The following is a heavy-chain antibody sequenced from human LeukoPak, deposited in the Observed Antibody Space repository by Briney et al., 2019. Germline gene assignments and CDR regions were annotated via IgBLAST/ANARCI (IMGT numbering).Heavy chain of an antibody. CDR1: GGSFSGYY. CDR2: INHSGST. D-gene: IGHD3-10*01. V-gene: IGHV4-34*01. J-gene: IGHJ4*02. CDR3: ARDSIQAWFGDGKGLDY. Sequence: PSETLSLTCAVYGGSFSGYYWSWIRQPPGKGLEWIGEINHSGSTNYNPSLKSRVTISVDTSKNQFSLKLSSVTAADTAVYYCARDSIQAWFGDGKGLDYWGQGTLVTVSS.